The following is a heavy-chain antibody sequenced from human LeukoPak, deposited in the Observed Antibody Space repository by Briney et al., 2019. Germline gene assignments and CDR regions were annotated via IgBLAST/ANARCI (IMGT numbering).Heavy chain of an antibody. D-gene: IGHD3-10*01. V-gene: IGHV3-11*01. CDR2: ISNRGDTI. CDR1: GFTFSDYY. J-gene: IGHJ5*02. Sequence: GGSLRLSCAASGFTFSDYYMSWIRQAPGKGLEWVSYISNRGDTIYYADSVKGRFTISRDNAKNSLYLQMNSLRAEDTAMYYCARPYYGSGSTVNWFDPWGQGTLVTVSS. CDR3: ARPYYGSGSTVNWFDP.